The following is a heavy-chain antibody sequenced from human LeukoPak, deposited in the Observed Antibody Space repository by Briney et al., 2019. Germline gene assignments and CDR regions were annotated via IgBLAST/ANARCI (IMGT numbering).Heavy chain of an antibody. CDR2: ISGSGGTT. V-gene: IGHV3-23*01. CDR3: AKFGWSVPAASPLDY. Sequence: PGGSLRLSCAASGFTFNTYAMSRVRQAPGKGLEWVSAISGSGGTTYYADSVKGRFTISRDNSENTLYLQMNSLRAEDTTVYYCAKFGWSVPAASPLDYWGQGTLVTVSS. CDR1: GFTFNTYA. D-gene: IGHD2-2*01. J-gene: IGHJ4*02.